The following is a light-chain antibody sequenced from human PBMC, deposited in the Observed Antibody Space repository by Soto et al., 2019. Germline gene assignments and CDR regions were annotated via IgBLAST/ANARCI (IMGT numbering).Light chain of an antibody. CDR1: RTIGNY. CDR3: HQSYNTLYT. J-gene: IGKJ2*01. CDR2: GAS. V-gene: IGKV1-39*01. Sequence: IQMTQSPSSLSASVGDRVTITCRASRTIGNYLNWYHHKPGKAPELLIYGASIWQSGVPSRFSGSGSGTDFTLTIDSLQPEDFATYYCHQSYNTLYTFGQGTRLEI.